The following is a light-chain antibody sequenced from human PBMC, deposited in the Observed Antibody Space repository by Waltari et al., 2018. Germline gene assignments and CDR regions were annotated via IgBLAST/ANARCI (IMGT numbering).Light chain of an antibody. V-gene: IGLV1-44*01. CDR3: ASWDDSPNGRWV. J-gene: IGLJ3*02. CDR2: RND. CDR1: SSNVGNNV. Sequence: QSVLTQPPSASGAPGQRVTISCSGSSSNVGNNVVNWYQQIPGTAPKLLIYRNDQRPSGVPDRLPGSKSGTSASLAISGLQSEDEGDYYCASWDDSPNGRWVFGGGTKLTVL.